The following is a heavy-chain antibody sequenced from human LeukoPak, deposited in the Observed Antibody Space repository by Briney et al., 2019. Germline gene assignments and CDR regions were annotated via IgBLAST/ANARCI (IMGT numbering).Heavy chain of an antibody. CDR3: ARVTSSGSYWIVYYGMDV. D-gene: IGHD1-26*01. CDR2: IYNSRST. CDR1: GGSISSYY. V-gene: IGHV4-59*01. J-gene: IGHJ6*02. Sequence: SETLSLTCTASGGSISSYYWSWIRQPPGKGLDWVGYIYNSRSTNYNPSLKSRVTISVDTSNNQFSLKLSSVTAADTAVYYCARVTSSGSYWIVYYGMDVWGQGTTVTVSS.